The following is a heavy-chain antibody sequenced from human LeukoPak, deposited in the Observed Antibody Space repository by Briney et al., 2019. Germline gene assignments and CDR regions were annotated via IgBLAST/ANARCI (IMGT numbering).Heavy chain of an antibody. D-gene: IGHD6-13*01. CDR2: IQRSGST. CDR1: GDSMNSGSNS. V-gene: IGHV4-61*09. Sequence: SETLSLTCSVSGDSMNSGSNSWTWIRQAAGKGLEWIGHIQRSGSTTYNPSLTSRLTMSIDTSKNQFSLNLNSVTAADTAVYYCARQGIAAAGYYYYYYMDVWGKGTTVTISS. CDR3: ARQGIAAAGYYYYYYMDV. J-gene: IGHJ6*03.